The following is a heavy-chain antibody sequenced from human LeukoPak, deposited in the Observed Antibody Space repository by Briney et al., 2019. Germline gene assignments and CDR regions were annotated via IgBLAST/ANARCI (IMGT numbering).Heavy chain of an antibody. D-gene: IGHD3-22*01. V-gene: IGHV1-69*01. CDR3: ATYYYDSSGYYFDY. J-gene: IGHJ4*02. Sequence: VTSVKVSCKASGATFSSYAIGWVRQAPGQGLEWIGGIIPIFGTANYAQRFQGRVTITADESTSTAYMELSSLRSEDTAVYYCATYYYDSSGYYFDYWGQGTLVTVSS. CDR1: GATFSSYA. CDR2: IIPIFGTA.